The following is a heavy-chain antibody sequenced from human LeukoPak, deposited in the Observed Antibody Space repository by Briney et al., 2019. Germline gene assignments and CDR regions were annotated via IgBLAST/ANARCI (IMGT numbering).Heavy chain of an antibody. J-gene: IGHJ5*02. CDR2: IIPIFGTA. Sequence: SVKVSCKASGGTFSSYAISWVRQAPGQGLEWMGGIIPIFGTANYAQKFQGRVTITADESTSTAYMELSSLRSEDTAVYYCARGRMGLHRFDPWGQGTLVTVSS. CDR3: ARGRMGLHRFDP. V-gene: IGHV1-69*13. D-gene: IGHD4/OR15-4a*01. CDR1: GGTFSSYA.